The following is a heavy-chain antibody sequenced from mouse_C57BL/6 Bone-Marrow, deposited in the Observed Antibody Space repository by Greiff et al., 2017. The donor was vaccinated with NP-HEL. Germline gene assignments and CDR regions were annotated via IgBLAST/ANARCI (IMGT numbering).Heavy chain of an antibody. CDR1: GYTFTSYW. Sequence: QVRLQQPGAELVKPGASVKVSCKASGYTFTSYWMHWVKQRPGQGLEWIGRIHPSDSDTNYNQKFKGKATLTVDKSSSTAYMQLSSLTSEDSAVYYCAIWDYDYHHYYAMDYWGQGTSVTVSS. V-gene: IGHV1-74*01. CDR2: IHPSDSDT. D-gene: IGHD2-4*01. CDR3: AIWDYDYHHYYAMDY. J-gene: IGHJ4*01.